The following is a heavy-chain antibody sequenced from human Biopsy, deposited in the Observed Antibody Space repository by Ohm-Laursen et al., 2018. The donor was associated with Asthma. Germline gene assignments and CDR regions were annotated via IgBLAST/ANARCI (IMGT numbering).Heavy chain of an antibody. J-gene: IGHJ4*02. CDR1: GFAVSRDH. D-gene: IGHD3-22*01. CDR3: ARGDSSNWSHYYFDY. Sequence: SLRLSCAASGFAVSRDHMLWVRQAPGKGLEWVSVISSGGTSHTADSVRGRFTISRDYSKNTLYLQMHSLRAEDTAVYYCARGDSSNWSHYYFDYWGQGTLVTVSS. V-gene: IGHV3-53*01. CDR2: ISSGGTS.